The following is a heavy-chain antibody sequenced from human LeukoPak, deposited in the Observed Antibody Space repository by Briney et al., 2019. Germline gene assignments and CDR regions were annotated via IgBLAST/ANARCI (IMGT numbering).Heavy chain of an antibody. CDR3: AREDHKELLWCGEGAFDI. V-gene: IGHV4-39*07. CDR1: GGSISSSSYY. D-gene: IGHD3-10*01. Sequence: PSETLSLTCTVSGGSISSSSYYSGWIRQPPGKGLEWIGRIYYSGSTYYNPSLKSRVTISVDTSKNQFSLKLSSVTAADTAVYYCAREDHKELLWCGEGAFDIWGQGTMVTVSS. CDR2: IYYSGST. J-gene: IGHJ3*02.